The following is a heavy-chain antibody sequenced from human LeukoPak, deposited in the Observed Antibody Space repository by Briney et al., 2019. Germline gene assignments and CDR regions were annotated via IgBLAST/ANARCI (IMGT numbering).Heavy chain of an antibody. J-gene: IGHJ6*02. D-gene: IGHD1-26*01. CDR1: GFTFTISA. Sequence: SVKVSCKASGFTFTISAAQWMRQARGQRLEWIGWIVVGSGNTNYAQKFQERVTITRDMSTSTAYMELSSLRSEDTAVYYCAAESSREAHGMDVWGQGTTVTVSS. V-gene: IGHV1-58*01. CDR2: IVVGSGNT. CDR3: AAESSREAHGMDV.